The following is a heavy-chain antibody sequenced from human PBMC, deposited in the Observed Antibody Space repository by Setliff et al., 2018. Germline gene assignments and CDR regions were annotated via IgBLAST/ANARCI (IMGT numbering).Heavy chain of an antibody. D-gene: IGHD5-12*01. CDR1: GGTFSDYY. V-gene: IGHV4-34*01. J-gene: IGHJ2*01. CDR3: ARNPDFLQYSVDL. Sequence: SETLSLTCAAYGGTFSDYYWTWIRQPPGKGLEWVGEINHRGSTTYNPSLKSRVTISVDTSKDQFPLKVISMTAADTALYYCARNPDFLQYSVDLWGRGTLVTVSS. CDR2: INHRGST.